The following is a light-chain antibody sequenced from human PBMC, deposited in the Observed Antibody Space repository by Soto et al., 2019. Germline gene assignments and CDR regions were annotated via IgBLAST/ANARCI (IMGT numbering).Light chain of an antibody. CDR3: QQYHTWPIT. CDR2: GAS. CDR1: QGVCRK. Sequence: DIVMTQSPATLSVAPGERATFSCRASQGVCRKLAWYQHKPGQAPRLLISGASTGATGIPARFSGSGSGTEFILTTSSLQSEEYAIYYCQQYHTWPITFGGGTKVEIK. J-gene: IGKJ4*01. V-gene: IGKV3-15*01.